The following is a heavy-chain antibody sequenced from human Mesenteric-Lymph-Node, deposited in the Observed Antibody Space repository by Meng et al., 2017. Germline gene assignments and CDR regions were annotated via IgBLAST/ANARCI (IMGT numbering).Heavy chain of an antibody. Sequence: VQLPESGPGLVRPSETLSPSFSVSGGSISSYYWSWIRQPPGKGLEWIAYIHSSGSTNYNPSLKSRVTMSVDTSKNQFSLNLNSMTAADTAVYYCASFDHIPRRNYFDYWGQGTLVTVSS. CDR3: ASFDHIPRRNYFDY. J-gene: IGHJ4*02. CDR2: IHSSGST. V-gene: IGHV4-59*08. D-gene: IGHD2-21*01. CDR1: GGSISSYY.